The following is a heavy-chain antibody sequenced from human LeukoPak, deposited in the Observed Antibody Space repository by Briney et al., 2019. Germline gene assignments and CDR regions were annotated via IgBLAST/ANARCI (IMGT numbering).Heavy chain of an antibody. CDR1: GGSISTTSYY. D-gene: IGHD3-10*01. V-gene: IGHV4-39*01. CDR3: ARLRVRGVIVDY. Sequence: SETLSLTCTVSGGSISTTSYYWGWLRQPPGKGLEWVGSIYYSGSTYYNPSLKSRFTISVDTSKNKFSLKLSSVTAAETAVYYCARLRVRGVIVDYWGQGNLVTVSS. J-gene: IGHJ4*02. CDR2: IYYSGST.